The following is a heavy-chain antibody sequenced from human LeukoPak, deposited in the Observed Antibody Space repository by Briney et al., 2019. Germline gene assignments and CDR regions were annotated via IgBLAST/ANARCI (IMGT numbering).Heavy chain of an antibody. CDR3: AKMGYSSSSGDY. D-gene: IGHD6-6*01. V-gene: IGHV3-30*18. CDR2: ISYDGSNK. J-gene: IGHJ4*02. Sequence: QPGRSLRLSCAASGFTFSSYGMHWVRQAPGKGLEWVAVISYDGSNKYYADSVKGRFTISRDNSKNTLYLQMNSLRAGDTAVYYCAKMGYSSSSGDYWGQGTLVTVSS. CDR1: GFTFSSYG.